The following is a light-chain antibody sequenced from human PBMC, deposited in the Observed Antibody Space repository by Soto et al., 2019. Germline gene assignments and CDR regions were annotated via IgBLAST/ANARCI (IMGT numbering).Light chain of an antibody. V-gene: IGKV1-9*01. Sequence: DIQLTRSPSFLSESVGDIGTITCRASQGISNDLAWYQQKPGKAPKLLIYDASSLESGVPSRFSGSGSGTEFTLAISSLQPDDFATYYCQQYNSYPLTFGGGTKVDIK. J-gene: IGKJ4*01. CDR3: QQYNSYPLT. CDR2: DAS. CDR1: QGISND.